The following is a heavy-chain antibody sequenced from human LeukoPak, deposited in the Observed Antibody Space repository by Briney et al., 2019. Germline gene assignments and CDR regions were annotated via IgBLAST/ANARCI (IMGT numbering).Heavy chain of an antibody. V-gene: IGHV3-30-3*01. CDR2: ISYDGSNK. Sequence: GGSLRLSCAASGFTFSSYAMHWVRQAPGKGLEWVAVISYDGSNKYYADSVKGRFTISRDNSKNTLYLQMNSLRAEGTAVYYCARGAEQTHTFPNAFNIWGQGTMVTVSS. D-gene: IGHD3-16*01. CDR3: ARGAEQTHTFPNAFNI. CDR1: GFTFSSYA. J-gene: IGHJ3*02.